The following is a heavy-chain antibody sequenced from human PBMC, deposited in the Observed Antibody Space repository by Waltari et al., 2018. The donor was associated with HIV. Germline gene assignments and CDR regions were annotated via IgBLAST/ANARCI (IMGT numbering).Heavy chain of an antibody. Sequence: EVQVVESGGGLVQPGGSLRLSCAASGFTSRSYEMDWVRQAPGKGLELVSYISSSGSTIYFADSVKGRFTMSRDNAKNSLYLRMNSLRAEDTAVYYCARAFMIRGTGAFDIWGQGTMVTVSS. D-gene: IGHD3-10*01. CDR3: ARAFMIRGTGAFDI. J-gene: IGHJ3*02. CDR2: ISSSGSTI. CDR1: GFTSRSYE. V-gene: IGHV3-48*03.